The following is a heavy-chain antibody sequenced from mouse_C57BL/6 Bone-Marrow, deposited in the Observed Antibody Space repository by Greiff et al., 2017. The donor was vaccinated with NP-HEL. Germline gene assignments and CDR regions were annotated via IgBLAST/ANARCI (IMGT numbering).Heavy chain of an antibody. CDR1: GYTFTSYW. Sequence: QVQLQQPGAELVMPGASVKLSCKASGYTFTSYWMHWVKQRPGQGLEWIGEIDPSDCYTNYNEKFKGKSTLTVDKSSSTAYMQLSSLTSEDSAVYYCARADDYDSDFDYWGQGTTLTVSS. CDR2: IDPSDCYT. D-gene: IGHD2-4*01. V-gene: IGHV1-69*01. J-gene: IGHJ2*01. CDR3: ARADDYDSDFDY.